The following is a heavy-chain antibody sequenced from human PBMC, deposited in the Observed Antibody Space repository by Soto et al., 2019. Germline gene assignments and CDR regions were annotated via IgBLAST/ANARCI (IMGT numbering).Heavy chain of an antibody. CDR1: GGSISSGDYY. CDR3: ARVGPGSLLYY. CDR2: IYYSGST. J-gene: IGHJ4*02. V-gene: IGHV4-30-4*01. Sequence: QVQLQDSGPGLVNPSQSLSLTCTVSGGSISSGDYYWSWIRQPPGKGLEWIGYIYYSGSTYYNPSLKSRVTISVDTSKNQFSLKLSSVTAADTAVYYCARVGPGSLLYYWGQGTLVTVSS. D-gene: IGHD2-2*01.